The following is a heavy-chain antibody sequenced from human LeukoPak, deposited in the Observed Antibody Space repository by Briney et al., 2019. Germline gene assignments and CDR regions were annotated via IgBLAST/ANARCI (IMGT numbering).Heavy chain of an antibody. CDR3: AYIWSSYGSYMAV. D-gene: IGHD3-3*01. CDR1: GFSFSNYV. CDR2: IQYDGSDR. V-gene: IGHV3-30*02. Sequence: PGGSLRLSCAASGFSFSNYVMHWVRQAPGKGLEYVSFIQYDGSDRYYADSVRGRFAISRDNPKSTLYLEMNSLRAEDTAVYYCAYIWSSYGSYMAVWGRGTTVTVSS. J-gene: IGHJ6*03.